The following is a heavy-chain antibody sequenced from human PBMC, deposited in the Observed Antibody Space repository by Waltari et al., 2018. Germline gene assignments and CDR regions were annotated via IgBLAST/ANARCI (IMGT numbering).Heavy chain of an antibody. CDR1: GYTLTELS. D-gene: IGHD1-26*01. Sequence: QVQLVQSGAEVKKPGASVKVSCKVSGYTLTELSMHWVRQAPGKGLEWMGGFEPEDGETINAQKFQGRVTMTEDTSTDTAYMELSSLRAEDTAVYYCATSPRGWEGFDYWGQGTLVTVSS. CDR3: ATSPRGWEGFDY. J-gene: IGHJ4*02. V-gene: IGHV1-24*01. CDR2: FEPEDGET.